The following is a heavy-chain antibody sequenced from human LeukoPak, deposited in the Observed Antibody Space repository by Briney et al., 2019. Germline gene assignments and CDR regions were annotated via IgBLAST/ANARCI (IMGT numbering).Heavy chain of an antibody. V-gene: IGHV3-74*01. J-gene: IGHJ3*02. CDR3: AREYDAFDI. Sequence: PGGSLRLSCAASGFTFSSYWIHWVRQAPGKGLVWVSRINTDGSTTSYADSVKGRFTISRDNAKNTLYLQMNSLRAEDTAVYYCAREYDAFDIWGQGTMVTVSS. CDR1: GFTFSSYW. CDR2: INTDGSTT.